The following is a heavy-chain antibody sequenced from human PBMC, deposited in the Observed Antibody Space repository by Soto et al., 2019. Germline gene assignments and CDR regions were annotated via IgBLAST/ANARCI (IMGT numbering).Heavy chain of an antibody. D-gene: IGHD1-1*01. V-gene: IGHV3-11*06. CDR2: ISSSSSYT. J-gene: IGHJ3*02. Sequence: PGGSLRLSCAASGFTFSDYYMSWIRQAPGKGLEWVSYISSSSSYTNYADSVKGRFTISRDNAKNSLYLQMNSLRAEDTAVYYCERFQTGTHAFDIWGQGTMVTVSS. CDR3: ERFQTGTHAFDI. CDR1: GFTFSDYY.